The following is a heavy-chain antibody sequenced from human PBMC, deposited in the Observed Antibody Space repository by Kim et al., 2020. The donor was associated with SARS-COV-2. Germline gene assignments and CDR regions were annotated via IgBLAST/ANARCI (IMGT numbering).Heavy chain of an antibody. J-gene: IGHJ6*02. CDR1: GYSFTSYW. Sequence: GESLKISCKGSGYSFTSYWISWVRQMPGKGLEWMGRIDPSDSYTNYSPSFQGHVTISADKSISTAYLQWSSLKASDTAMYYCARHQGYCSSTSCYDDYYYYGMDVWGQGTTVTVSS. CDR2: IDPSDSYT. V-gene: IGHV5-10-1*01. D-gene: IGHD2-2*01. CDR3: ARHQGYCSSTSCYDDYYYYGMDV.